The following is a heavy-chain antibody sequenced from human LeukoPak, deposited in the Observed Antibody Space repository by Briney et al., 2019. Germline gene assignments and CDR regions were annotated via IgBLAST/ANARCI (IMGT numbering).Heavy chain of an antibody. CDR3: AKSRWLVYYFDY. D-gene: IGHD6-19*01. CDR1: GFIYHSYG. V-gene: IGHV3-30*18. CDR2: MSYDGSNE. Sequence: GGSVRLSCAASGFIYHSYGMHWVRQAPAKGLEGVAVMSYDGSNEYYADSVKGRFTISRDNSKNTLYLQMNSMRAEDTAVYYCAKSRWLVYYFDYWGQGTLVTVSS. J-gene: IGHJ4*02.